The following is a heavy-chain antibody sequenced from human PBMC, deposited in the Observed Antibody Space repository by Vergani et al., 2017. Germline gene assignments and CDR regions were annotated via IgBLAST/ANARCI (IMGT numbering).Heavy chain of an antibody. Sequence: QVQLQESGPGLVKPSETLSLTCTVSGGSISSYYWSWIRQPPGKGLEWIGYIYTSGSTNYNPSLKSRVTISVDTSKNQFSLKLSSVTAADTAVYYCARDFIAVAGSVGVDYWGQGTLVTVSS. V-gene: IGHV4-4*09. J-gene: IGHJ4*02. D-gene: IGHD6-19*01. CDR2: IYTSGST. CDR1: GGSISSYY. CDR3: ARDFIAVAGSVGVDY.